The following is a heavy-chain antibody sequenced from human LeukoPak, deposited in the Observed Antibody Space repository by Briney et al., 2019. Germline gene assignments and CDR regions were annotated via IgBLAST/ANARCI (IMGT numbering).Heavy chain of an antibody. Sequence: GGSLRLSCAASGFTLSGYGMNWVRQAPGKGLEWVSYISSSSRIIYYADSVKGRLTISRDNSKNTLYLQMNSLRAEDTAVYYCAREKYSGSFHAFDIWGQGTMVTVSS. J-gene: IGHJ3*02. D-gene: IGHD1-26*01. CDR2: ISSSSRII. V-gene: IGHV3-48*01. CDR1: GFTLSGYG. CDR3: AREKYSGSFHAFDI.